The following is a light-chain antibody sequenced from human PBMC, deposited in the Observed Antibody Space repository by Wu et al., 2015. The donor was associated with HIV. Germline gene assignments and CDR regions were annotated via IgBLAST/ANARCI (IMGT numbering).Light chain of an antibody. V-gene: IGKV3-11*01. CDR3: QQRSNWPRT. J-gene: IGKJ1*01. Sequence: EIVLTQSPATLSLSPGEGATLSCRASQSVSSYLAWFQQKPGQAPRLLIYGASNRATGIPARFSGSGSGTDFTLTISSLEPEDFAVYYCQQRSNWPRTFGPGTKVEIK. CDR1: QSVSSY. CDR2: GAS.